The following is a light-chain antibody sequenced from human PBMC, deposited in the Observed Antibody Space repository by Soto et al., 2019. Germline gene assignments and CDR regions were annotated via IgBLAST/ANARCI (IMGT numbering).Light chain of an antibody. J-gene: IGKJ5*01. V-gene: IGKV3D-15*01. CDR1: QSVSNN. CDR3: QQYGTSEII. CDR2: DAS. Sequence: EIVMTQSPATLSVSPGERVTLSCRASQSVSNNVAWYLQKPGQAPRLLIYDASNRATGIPARFSGSGSGTDFTLTISSLEPEDFAVFFCQQYGTSEIIFGQGTRLEI.